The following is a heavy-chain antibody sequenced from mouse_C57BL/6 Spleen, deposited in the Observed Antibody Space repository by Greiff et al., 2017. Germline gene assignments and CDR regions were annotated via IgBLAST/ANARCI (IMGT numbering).Heavy chain of an antibody. J-gene: IGHJ2*01. CDR2: ISYDGSN. Sequence: ESGPGLVKPSQSLSLTCSVTGYSITSGYYWNWIRQFPGNKLEWMGYISYDGSNNYNPSLKNRISITRDTSKNQFFLKLNSVTTEDTATYYCAREGTVVEFDYWGQGTTLTVSS. CDR3: AREGTVVEFDY. D-gene: IGHD1-1*01. CDR1: GYSITSGYY. V-gene: IGHV3-6*01.